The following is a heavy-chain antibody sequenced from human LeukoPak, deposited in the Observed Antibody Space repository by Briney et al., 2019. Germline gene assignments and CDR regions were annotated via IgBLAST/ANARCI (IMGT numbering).Heavy chain of an antibody. CDR1: GFTFSSYW. CDR3: AHPASYYYDSSDY. Sequence: PGGSLRLSCAASGFTFSSYWMHWVRQAPGKGLVWVSRINTDGSSTNYADSVKGRFTISRDNAKNTLYLQMNSLRAEDTAVYYCAHPASYYYDSSDYWGQGTLVTVSS. V-gene: IGHV3-74*01. J-gene: IGHJ4*02. D-gene: IGHD3-22*01. CDR2: INTDGSST.